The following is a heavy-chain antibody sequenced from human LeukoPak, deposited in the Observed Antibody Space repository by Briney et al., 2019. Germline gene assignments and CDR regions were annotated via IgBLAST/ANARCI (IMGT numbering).Heavy chain of an antibody. V-gene: IGHV4-39*01. D-gene: IGHD3-16*01. CDR3: ARHAWGLNAFDV. CDR2: IYFSGTS. Sequence: SETLSLTCAVSSASISSTNHNWGWLRQPPGKGPEWIGNIYFSGTSYYNPSLKSRVIISVDTSKSQFSLKLNSVTAADTAVYYCARHAWGLNAFDVWGRGTMVIVSS. CDR1: SASISSTNHN. J-gene: IGHJ3*01.